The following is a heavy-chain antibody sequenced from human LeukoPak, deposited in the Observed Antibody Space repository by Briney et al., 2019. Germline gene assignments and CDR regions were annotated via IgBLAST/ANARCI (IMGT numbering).Heavy chain of an antibody. CDR1: GFTFSRYA. J-gene: IGHJ6*03. D-gene: IGHD3-10*01. CDR2: ISYDGSNK. Sequence: PGGSLRLSCAASGFTFSRYAMHWVRQAPGKGLEWVALISYDGSNKYYADSVKGRFTISRDTSKNTLYLQMNSLRAEDTAVYYCARGVGDGSGSYPYYYYMDVWGKGTTVTVSS. V-gene: IGHV3-30*04. CDR3: ARGVGDGSGSYPYYYYMDV.